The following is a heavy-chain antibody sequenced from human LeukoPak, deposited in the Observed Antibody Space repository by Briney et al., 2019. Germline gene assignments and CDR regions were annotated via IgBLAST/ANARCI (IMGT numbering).Heavy chain of an antibody. CDR3: ARSYSGTGYYYYGMDV. Sequence: PSETLSLTCTVSGGSISYYYWSWIRQPPGKGLGWIAYIYYTGTTNYNPSLKSRVTISLDTSKNQFSLKLTSVTAADTAVYYCARSYSGTGYYYYGMDVWGQGTTVTVSS. D-gene: IGHD1-26*01. CDR2: IYYTGTT. J-gene: IGHJ6*02. V-gene: IGHV4-59*01. CDR1: GGSISYYY.